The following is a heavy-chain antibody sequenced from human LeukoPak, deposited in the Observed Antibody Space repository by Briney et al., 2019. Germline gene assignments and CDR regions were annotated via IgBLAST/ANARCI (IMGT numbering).Heavy chain of an antibody. CDR3: ARLPQIWFGEEQFDP. V-gene: IGHV4-38-2*02. J-gene: IGHJ5*02. Sequence: TPSETLSLTCTVSGYSISSGYYWGWIRQPPGKGLEWIGSISHSGSTYYKPSLKSRVTISVDTSKNHFSLKLTSVTAADTAVYYCARLPQIWFGEEQFDPWGQGTLVTVSS. CDR2: ISHSGST. D-gene: IGHD3-10*01. CDR1: GYSISSGYY.